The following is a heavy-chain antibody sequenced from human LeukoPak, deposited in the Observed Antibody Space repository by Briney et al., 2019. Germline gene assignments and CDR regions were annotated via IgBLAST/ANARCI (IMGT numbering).Heavy chain of an antibody. CDR1: GYTFTTYG. CDR2: ISAYNGNT. V-gene: IGHV1-18*04. D-gene: IGHD3-9*01. J-gene: IGHJ4*02. Sequence: ASVKVSCKASGYTFTTYGITWVRQDPGQGLEWMGWISAYNGNTHYAQNLQGRVTMTTDTSTSTAYMELRGLRSDDTAVYYCARDLDILTAYYSGYWGQGTLVTVSS. CDR3: ARDLDILTAYYSGY.